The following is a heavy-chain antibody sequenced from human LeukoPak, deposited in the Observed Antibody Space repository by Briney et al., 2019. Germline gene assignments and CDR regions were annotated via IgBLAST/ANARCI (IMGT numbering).Heavy chain of an antibody. CDR2: IYYSGST. Sequence: SETLSLTCTVSGGSISSSSYYWGWIRQPPGKGLEWIGSIYYSGSTYYNPSLKSRVTISVDTSNNHFSLKLSSVTAADTAVYYFAKETIVVVPAAILRYYHYYYMDVWGKGTTVTVSS. D-gene: IGHD2-2*02. CDR3: AKETIVVVPAAILRYYHYYYMDV. CDR1: GGSISSSSYY. J-gene: IGHJ6*03. V-gene: IGHV4-39*02.